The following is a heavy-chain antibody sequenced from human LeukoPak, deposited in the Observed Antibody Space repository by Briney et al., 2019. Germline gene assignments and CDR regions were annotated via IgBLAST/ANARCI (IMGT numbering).Heavy chain of an antibody. CDR3: AKDHGGNPLIDY. Sequence: PGGSLRLSCAASGFTFSDYYMSWIRQAPGKGLEWVAFIRYDGSNKYYADSVKGRFTISRDNSKNTLYLQMNSLRAEDTAVYYCAKDHGGNPLIDYWGQGTLVTVSS. J-gene: IGHJ4*02. V-gene: IGHV3-30*02. CDR2: IRYDGSNK. CDR1: GFTFSDYY. D-gene: IGHD4-23*01.